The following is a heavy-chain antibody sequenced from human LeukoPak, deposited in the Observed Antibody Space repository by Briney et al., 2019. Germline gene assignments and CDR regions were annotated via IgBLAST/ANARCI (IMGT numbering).Heavy chain of an antibody. CDR2: IDSSGGYM. J-gene: IGHJ4*02. V-gene: IGHV3-21*06. Sequence: PGGPLRLSCEASGFPFNTYSMNWARQAPGKGLEWVSSIDSSGGYMFYADSVKGRFIITRDNAKDSLYLQMNSMRVEDTAVYYCLRGDRRDYWGQGTLVTVSS. CDR1: GFPFNTYS. CDR3: LRGDRRDY.